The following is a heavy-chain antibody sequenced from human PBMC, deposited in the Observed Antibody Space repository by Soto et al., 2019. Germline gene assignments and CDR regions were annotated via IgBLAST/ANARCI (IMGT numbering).Heavy chain of an antibody. J-gene: IGHJ4*02. D-gene: IGHD3-22*01. Sequence: GGSLRLYCAASGFTFSSYAMGWVRQAPGKGLECISCISAGGGSSYYADSVKGRFTISRDNSKNTLYLQMNSLRAEDTAVYYCARDLYYYDSSGYPSPLDYWGQGTLVTVSS. CDR2: ISAGGGSS. CDR1: GFTFSSYA. CDR3: ARDLYYYDSSGYPSPLDY. V-gene: IGHV3-23*01.